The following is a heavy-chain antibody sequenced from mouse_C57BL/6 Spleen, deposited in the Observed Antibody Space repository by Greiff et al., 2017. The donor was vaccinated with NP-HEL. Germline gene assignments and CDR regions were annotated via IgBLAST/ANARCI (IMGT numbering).Heavy chain of an antibody. Sequence: QVQLKQSGAELARPGASVKLSCKASGYTFTSYGISWVKQRTGQGLEWIGEIYPRSGNTYYNEKFKGKATLTADKSSSTAYMELRSLTSEDSAVYFCAREGTSGPWFAYWGQGTLVTVSA. CDR2: IYPRSGNT. D-gene: IGHD3-2*02. CDR1: GYTFTSYG. J-gene: IGHJ3*01. CDR3: AREGTSGPWFAY. V-gene: IGHV1-81*01.